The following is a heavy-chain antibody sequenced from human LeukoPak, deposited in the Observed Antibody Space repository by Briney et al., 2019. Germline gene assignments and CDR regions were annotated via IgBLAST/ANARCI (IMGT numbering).Heavy chain of an antibody. V-gene: IGHV3-30*02. CDR3: AGALSIAARAGWFDP. D-gene: IGHD6-6*01. J-gene: IGHJ5*02. Sequence: GGSLRLSCAASGFTFSNYGMHWVRQAPGKGLEWVAFIGYDGSNKYYADSVKGRFTISRDNSKNTLYLQMNSLRAEDTAVYYCAGALSIAARAGWFDPWGQGTLVTVSS. CDR1: GFTFSNYG. CDR2: IGYDGSNK.